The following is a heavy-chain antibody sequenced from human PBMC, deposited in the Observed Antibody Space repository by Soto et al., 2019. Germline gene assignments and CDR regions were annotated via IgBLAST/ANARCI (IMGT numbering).Heavy chain of an antibody. CDR3: ARALTIYYGMDV. V-gene: IGHV1-69*02. Sequence: QVQLVQSGAEVKKPGSSVKVSCKASGGTFSSYTISWVRQAPGQGLEWMGRIIPILGIANYAQKFQGRVTITADKSTSTAYMDLSSLRSEDTAVYYCARALTIYYGMDVWGQGTTVTVSS. J-gene: IGHJ6*02. CDR2: IIPILGIA. D-gene: IGHD3-3*01. CDR1: GGTFSSYT.